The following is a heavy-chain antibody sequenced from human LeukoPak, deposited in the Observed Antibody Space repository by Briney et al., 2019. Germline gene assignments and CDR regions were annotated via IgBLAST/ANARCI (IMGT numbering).Heavy chain of an antibody. Sequence: SETLSLTCTLSGGSISSYYWTWSRQPPGKGLERIGYIHSSGSPDYNPSLKSRVTVAVDTPNNHFSLKLSSVTATDTAVYYFARRDVGAAGRYFDLWGRGTLVTVSS. CDR3: ARRDVGAAGRYFDL. CDR2: IHSSGSP. CDR1: GGSISSYY. D-gene: IGHD1-26*01. J-gene: IGHJ2*01. V-gene: IGHV4-59*08.